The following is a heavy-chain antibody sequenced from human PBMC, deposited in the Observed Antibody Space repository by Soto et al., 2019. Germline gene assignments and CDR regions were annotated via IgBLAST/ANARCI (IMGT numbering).Heavy chain of an antibody. CDR2: ISASNGNT. D-gene: IGHD6-6*01. J-gene: IGHJ5*02. CDR3: ARGGGSRYWGSSLGGGGNWFDP. Sequence: QVELVQSGAEVKKPGASVKVSCKASGYTFTSYGISWVRQAPGQGLEWMGWISASNGNTNYAQKLQGRVTMTTDTSTSTAYMELRSLRSDDTAVYYCARGGGSRYWGSSLGGGGNWFDPWGQGTLVTVSS. CDR1: GYTFTSYG. V-gene: IGHV1-18*04.